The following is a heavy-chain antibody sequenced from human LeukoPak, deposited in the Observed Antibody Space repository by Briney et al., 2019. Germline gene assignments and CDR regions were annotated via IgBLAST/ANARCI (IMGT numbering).Heavy chain of an antibody. CDR3: AKDHSRHLLWFGELLPLGNWFDP. CDR2: VSWDGGST. Sequence: HGGSLRLSCAASGFTFDDYTMHWVRQAPGKGLEWVSLVSWDGGSTYYADSVKGRFTISRDNSKNSLYLQMNSLRTEDTALYYCAKDHSRHLLWFGELLPLGNWFDPWGQGTLVTVSS. CDR1: GFTFDDYT. D-gene: IGHD3-10*01. J-gene: IGHJ5*02. V-gene: IGHV3-43*01.